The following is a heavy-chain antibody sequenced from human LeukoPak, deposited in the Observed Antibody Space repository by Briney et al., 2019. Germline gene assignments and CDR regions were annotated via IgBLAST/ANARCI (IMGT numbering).Heavy chain of an antibody. CDR1: GVSISSHY. CDR2: IYYSGST. D-gene: IGHD3-22*01. V-gene: IGHV4-59*11. J-gene: IGHJ3*02. Sequence: PSGTLYLTCTVSGVSISSHYCSWIRQPPGKRLEWIGDIYYSGSTNYNPSLKSRVTISVDASKYQFSLKLSSVTAADTALYYCACGAKYYYDSSGFFVSAFDIWGQGTMVTVSS. CDR3: ACGAKYYYDSSGFFVSAFDI.